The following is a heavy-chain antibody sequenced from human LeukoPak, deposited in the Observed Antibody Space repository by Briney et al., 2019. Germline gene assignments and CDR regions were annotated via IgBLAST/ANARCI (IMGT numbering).Heavy chain of an antibody. D-gene: IGHD1-26*01. Sequence: GGSLRLSCAASGFTFSSYGMHWVRQAPGKGLEWVAFIRYDGSNKYYADSVKGRFTISRDNSKNTLYLQMNSLRAEDTAVYYCAKDRRWVGATFSYYFDYWGQGTLVTVSS. CDR1: GFTFSSYG. CDR3: AKDRRWVGATFSYYFDY. V-gene: IGHV3-30*02. J-gene: IGHJ4*02. CDR2: IRYDGSNK.